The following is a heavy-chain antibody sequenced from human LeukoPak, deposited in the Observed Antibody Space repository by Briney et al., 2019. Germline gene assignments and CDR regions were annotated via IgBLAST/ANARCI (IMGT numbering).Heavy chain of an antibody. CDR3: ASITIFGVVIQD. V-gene: IGHV4-30-4*08. D-gene: IGHD3-3*01. CDR1: GGSISSGDYY. CDR2: IYYSGST. Sequence: SETLSLTCTVSGGSISSGDYYWSWIRQPPGKDLERIGYIYYSGSTYYNPSLKSRVTISVDTSKNQFSLKLSSVTAADTAVYYCASITIFGVVIQDWGQGTLVTVSS. J-gene: IGHJ4*02.